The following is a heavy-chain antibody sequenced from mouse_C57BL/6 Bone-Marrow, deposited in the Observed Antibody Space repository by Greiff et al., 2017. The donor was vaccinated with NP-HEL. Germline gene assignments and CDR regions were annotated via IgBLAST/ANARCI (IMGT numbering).Heavy chain of an antibody. CDR1: GYTFTSYW. D-gene: IGHD1-1*01. V-gene: IGHV1-53*01. CDR2: INPSNGGT. CDR3: ARGSYGSSYAWFAY. Sequence: VQLQQPGAELVKPGASVKMSCKASGYTFTSYWITWVKQRPGQGLEWIGNINPSNGGTNYNEKFKSKATLTVDKSSSTAYMQLSSLTSEDSAVYYCARGSYGSSYAWFAYWGQGTLVTVSA. J-gene: IGHJ3*01.